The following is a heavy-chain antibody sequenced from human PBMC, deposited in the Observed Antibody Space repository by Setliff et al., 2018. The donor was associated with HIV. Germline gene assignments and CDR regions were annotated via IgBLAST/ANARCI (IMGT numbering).Heavy chain of an antibody. CDR2: ISSSSSYI. Sequence: GGSLRLSCAASGFTFSGYSMHWVRQAPGKGLEWVSCISSSSSYIYYADSVKGRFTISRDNAKNSLYLQMNSLRAEDTAVYYCARKLLTRPNYYGMDVWGQGTAVTVSS. CDR1: GFTFSGYS. D-gene: IGHD2-15*01. CDR3: ARKLLTRPNYYGMDV. V-gene: IGHV3-21*01. J-gene: IGHJ6*02.